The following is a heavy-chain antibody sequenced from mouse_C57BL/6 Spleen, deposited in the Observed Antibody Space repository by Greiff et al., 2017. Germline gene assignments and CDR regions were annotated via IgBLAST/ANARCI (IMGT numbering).Heavy chain of an antibody. V-gene: IGHV5-17*01. CDR1: GFTFSDYG. CDR3: ARRLAY. Sequence: EVKLVASGGGLVKPGGSLKLSCAASGFTFSDYGLHWVRQAPAKGLEWVAYISSGSSTISYADTVKGRFTISRDNAKNTLFLQMTSQRSEDTAMYYCARRLAYWGKGTLVTVSA. J-gene: IGHJ3*01. CDR2: ISSGSSTI.